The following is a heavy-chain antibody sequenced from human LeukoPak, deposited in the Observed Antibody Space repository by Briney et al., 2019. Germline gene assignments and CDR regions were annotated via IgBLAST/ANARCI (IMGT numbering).Heavy chain of an antibody. CDR3: AKGWYDDY. V-gene: IGHV3-21*04. CDR2: VSSTSSYI. CDR1: GFTFSSYG. J-gene: IGHJ4*02. D-gene: IGHD6-13*01. Sequence: GGSLRLSCAASGFTFSSYGMNWVRQAPGKGLEWVSCVSSTSSYIYYADSVRGRFTISRDNAKNSLYLQMNSLRAEDTAVYYCAKGWYDDYWGQGTLVTVSS.